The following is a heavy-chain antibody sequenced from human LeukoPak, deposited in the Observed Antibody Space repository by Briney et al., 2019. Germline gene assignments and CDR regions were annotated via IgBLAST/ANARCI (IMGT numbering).Heavy chain of an antibody. V-gene: IGHV3-48*01. D-gene: IGHD3-10*02. CDR1: GFTFTYYA. J-gene: IGHJ6*04. CDR2: ISVSGTTI. CDR3: AELGITMIGGV. Sequence: GGSLRLSCAASGFTFTYYAIHWVRQAPGKGLEWLSHISVSGTTIHYADSVKGRFTISRDNAKNSVYLQMTSLRAEDTAVYYCAELGITMIGGVWGKGTTVTISS.